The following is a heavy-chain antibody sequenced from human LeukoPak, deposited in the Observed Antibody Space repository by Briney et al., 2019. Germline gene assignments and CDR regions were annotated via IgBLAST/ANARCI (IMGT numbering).Heavy chain of an antibody. CDR2: INHGGST. CDR1: GGSFSGYY. CDR3: ARDQAYCGGDCYFDF. D-gene: IGHD2-21*02. J-gene: IGHJ4*02. Sequence: PSETLSLTCAVYGGSFSGYYWSWIRQPPGKGLEWIGEINHGGSTNYNPSLKSRVTISVDTSKNQFSLKLRSVTAADTAVYYCARDQAYCGGDCYFDFWGQGTLVTVSS. V-gene: IGHV4-34*01.